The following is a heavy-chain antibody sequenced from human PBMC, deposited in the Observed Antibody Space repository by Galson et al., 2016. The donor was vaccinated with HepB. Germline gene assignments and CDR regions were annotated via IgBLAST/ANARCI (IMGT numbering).Heavy chain of an antibody. V-gene: IGHV3-23*01. Sequence: SLRLSCAASGFTFSNFGMSWVRQAPGKGLEWVSLISGSGSSTSYADSVEGRFTISRDNSKNTLYLQMSSLSPDVTAVYYCARAGVRWSPVEYFHHWGQGTLVSVSS. CDR3: ARAGVRWSPVEYFHH. D-gene: IGHD3-3*01. J-gene: IGHJ1*01. CDR1: GFTFSNFG. CDR2: ISGSGSST.